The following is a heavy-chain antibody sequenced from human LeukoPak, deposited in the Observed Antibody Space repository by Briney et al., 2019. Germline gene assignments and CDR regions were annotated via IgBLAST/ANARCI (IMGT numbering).Heavy chain of an antibody. CDR3: VAAMVRGVITR. CDR1: GDSISSSSYY. V-gene: IGHV4-39*07. Sequence: PSETLSLTCTVSGDSISSSSYYWGWIRQPPGKGLEWIGSMYFSGSTYYNPSLKSRVTTSVDTSKNQFSLKLSSVTAADTAVYYCVAAMVRGVITRWGQGTLVTVSS. D-gene: IGHD3-10*01. J-gene: IGHJ4*02. CDR2: MYFSGST.